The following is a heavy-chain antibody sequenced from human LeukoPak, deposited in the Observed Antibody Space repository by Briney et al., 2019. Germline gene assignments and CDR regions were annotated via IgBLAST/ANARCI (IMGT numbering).Heavy chain of an antibody. CDR2: INPNSGGT. D-gene: IGHD4-17*01. CDR1: GYTFIDYY. V-gene: IGHV1-2*02. J-gene: IGHJ4*02. Sequence: ASVKVSCKASGYTFIDYYMHWVRQAPGQGLEWMGWINPNSGGTNYAQKFQGRVTMTRDTSISTAYMELSRLRSDDTAVYFCAVTTVTTDDYWGQGTLVTVSS. CDR3: AVTTVTTDDY.